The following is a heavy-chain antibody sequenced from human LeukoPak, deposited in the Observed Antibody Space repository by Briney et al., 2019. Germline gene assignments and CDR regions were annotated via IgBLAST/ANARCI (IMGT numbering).Heavy chain of an antibody. Sequence: GGSLRLSCAASGFTFSDYYMSWLRQAPGKGLEWVSYISSSGSTIYYADSVKGRFTISRDNAKNSLYLQMNSLRAEDTAVYYCARDGENTGSGPNWFDPWGQGTLVTVSS. J-gene: IGHJ5*02. CDR2: ISSSGSTI. CDR3: ARDGENTGSGPNWFDP. V-gene: IGHV3-11*01. CDR1: GFTFSDYY. D-gene: IGHD2-15*01.